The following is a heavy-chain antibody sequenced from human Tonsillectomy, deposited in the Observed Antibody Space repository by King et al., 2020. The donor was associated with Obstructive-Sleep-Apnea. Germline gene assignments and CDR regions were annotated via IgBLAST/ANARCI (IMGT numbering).Heavy chain of an antibody. Sequence: VQLQESGPGLVKPSETLSLTCSVSGGSISSYYWSWIRQSPGKGLEWIGYVYYSGSTKYNSSLQSRVTISVDTSKNQFSLKLSSVTPADTAVYYCARGYSSSWYYFDHWGQGTEVTVSS. D-gene: IGHD6-13*01. J-gene: IGHJ4*02. CDR2: VYYSGST. CDR3: ARGYSSSWYYFDH. V-gene: IGHV4-59*01. CDR1: GGSISSYY.